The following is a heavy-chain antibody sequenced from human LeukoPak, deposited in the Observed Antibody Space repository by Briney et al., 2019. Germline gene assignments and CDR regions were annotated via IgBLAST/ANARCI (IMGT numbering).Heavy chain of an antibody. CDR2: INHSGST. V-gene: IGHV4-34*01. Sequence: SETLSLTCAVYGGSFSGYYWSWIRQPPGKGLEWIGEINHSGSTNYNPSLKSRVTISVDTSKNQFSLKLSSVTAADTAVYYCARAGGKSTSWSFWFDPWGQGTLVTVSS. D-gene: IGHD6-13*01. CDR3: ARAGGKSTSWSFWFDP. J-gene: IGHJ5*02. CDR1: GGSFSGYY.